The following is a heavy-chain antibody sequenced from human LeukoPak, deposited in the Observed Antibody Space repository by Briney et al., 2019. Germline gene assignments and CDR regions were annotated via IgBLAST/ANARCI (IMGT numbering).Heavy chain of an antibody. CDR3: GRDKVTY. V-gene: IGHV3-7*01. Sequence: PGGSLRLSCAASGFTFSNYWMSWVRQAPGKGLEWVAHINKDGSEKYYVDSVKGRFTISRDNAKNSLYLQMNSLRVEDTAVYYCGRDKVTYWGQGTLVTVSS. J-gene: IGHJ4*02. CDR1: GFTFSNYW. CDR2: INKDGSEK.